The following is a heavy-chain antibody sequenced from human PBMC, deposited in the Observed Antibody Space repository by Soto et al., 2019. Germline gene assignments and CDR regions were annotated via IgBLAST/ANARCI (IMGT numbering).Heavy chain of an antibody. J-gene: IGHJ4*02. CDR2: FDPEDGET. D-gene: IGHD1-26*01. CDR1: GYTLTELS. CDR3: ATGRMEISPSYSGSPSLNFDY. Sequence: ASVKVSCKVSGYTLTELSMHWVRQAPGKGLEWMGGFDPEDGETIYAQKFQGRVTMTEDTSTDTAYMELSSLRSEDTAVYYCATGRMEISPSYSGSPSLNFDYWGQGTLVTVSS. V-gene: IGHV1-24*01.